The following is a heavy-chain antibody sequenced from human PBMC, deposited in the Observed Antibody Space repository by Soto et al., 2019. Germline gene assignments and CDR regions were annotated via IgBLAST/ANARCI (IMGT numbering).Heavy chain of an antibody. J-gene: IGHJ5*02. CDR1: GGSISPYY. D-gene: IGHD6-19*01. CDR2: IHYSGST. V-gene: IGHV4-59*08. Sequence: QVQLQESGPGLVKPSETLSLTCTVSGGSISPYYWSWIRQSPGKGLEWIGYIHYSGSTNYNPSLKSRVTISVDMSKKQFSLKLRFVTAADTAVYYCARLQAVAGTGDWFDPWGQGTLVTVST. CDR3: ARLQAVAGTGDWFDP.